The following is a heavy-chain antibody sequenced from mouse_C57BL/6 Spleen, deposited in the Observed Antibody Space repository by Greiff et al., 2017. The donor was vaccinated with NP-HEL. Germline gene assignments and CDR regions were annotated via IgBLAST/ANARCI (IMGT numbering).Heavy chain of an antibody. Sequence: EVQLQQSGPELVKPGASVKMSCKASGYTFTDYNMHWVKQSHGKSLEWIGYINPNNGGTSYNQKFKGKATLTVNKSSSTAYMELRSLTSEDSAVYYCALITTVVDYAMDYWGQGTSVTVSS. CDR3: ALITTVVDYAMDY. CDR2: INPNNGGT. J-gene: IGHJ4*01. D-gene: IGHD1-1*01. CDR1: GYTFTDYN. V-gene: IGHV1-22*01.